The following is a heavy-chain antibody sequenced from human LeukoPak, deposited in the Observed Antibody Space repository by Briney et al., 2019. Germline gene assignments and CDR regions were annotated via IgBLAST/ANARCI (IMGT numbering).Heavy chain of an antibody. CDR1: GYTFTGYY. J-gene: IGHJ5*02. Sequence: ASVKVSCKASGYTFTGYYMHWVRQAPGQGPEWMGWIIPHSGGTNYAQNFQGRVTMTRDTSISTAYMELSRLRYDDTAVYYCARDLYSSNWYNWFDPWGQGTLVTVSS. D-gene: IGHD6-13*01. CDR3: ARDLYSSNWYNWFDP. CDR2: IIPHSGGT. V-gene: IGHV1-2*02.